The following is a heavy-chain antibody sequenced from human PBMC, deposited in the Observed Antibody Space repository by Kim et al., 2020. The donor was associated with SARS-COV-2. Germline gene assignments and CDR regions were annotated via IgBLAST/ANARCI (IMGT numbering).Heavy chain of an antibody. J-gene: IGHJ4*02. CDR3: AGSVTGYDFWSGYRYFDY. Sequence: KGRVTISVDTSKNQFSLKLSSVTAADTAVYYCAGSVTGYDFWSGYRYFDYWGQGTLVTVSS. D-gene: IGHD3-3*01. V-gene: IGHV4-31*02.